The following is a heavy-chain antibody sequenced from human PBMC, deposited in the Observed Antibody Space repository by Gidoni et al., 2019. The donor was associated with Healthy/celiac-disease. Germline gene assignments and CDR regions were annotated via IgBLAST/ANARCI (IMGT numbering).Heavy chain of an antibody. V-gene: IGHV3-30*03. D-gene: IGHD5-18*01. CDR1: TFSSYG. CDR2: ISYDGSNK. J-gene: IGHJ4*02. Sequence: TFSSYGMHWVRQAPGKGLEWVAVISYDGSNKYYADSVKGRFTISRDNSKNTLYLQMNSLRAEDTAVYYCAMEVDTARAFDYWGQGTLVTVSS. CDR3: AMEVDTARAFDY.